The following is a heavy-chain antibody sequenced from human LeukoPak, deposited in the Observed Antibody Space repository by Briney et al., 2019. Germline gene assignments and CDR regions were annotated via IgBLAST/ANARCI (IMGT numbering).Heavy chain of an antibody. CDR1: GYTLTGYY. J-gene: IGHJ4*02. D-gene: IGHD6-13*01. CDR2: INPNSGGT. V-gene: IGHV1-2*02. CDR3: ARAEYSSSWYSD. Sequence: ASVKVSCKASGYTLTGYYMHWVRQAPGQGLEWMGWINPNSGGTNYAQKFQGRVTMTRDTSIGTAYMELSRLRSDDTAVYYCARAEYSSSWYSDWGQGTLVTVSS.